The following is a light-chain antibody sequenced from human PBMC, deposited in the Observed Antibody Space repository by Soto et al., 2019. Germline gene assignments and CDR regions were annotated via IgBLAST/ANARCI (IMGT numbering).Light chain of an antibody. CDR2: GVI. CDR3: SSYTSRYTWV. Sequence: QSVLTQPASVSGSPGQSITISCTGTSNDVGGYNYVSWYQQHPGKAPKLLIYGVIDRPSGVSNRFSGSKSGNAASLTISGLQAEDEGDYYCSSYTSRYTWVFGGGTQLTVL. J-gene: IGLJ3*02. V-gene: IGLV2-14*03. CDR1: SNDVGGYNY.